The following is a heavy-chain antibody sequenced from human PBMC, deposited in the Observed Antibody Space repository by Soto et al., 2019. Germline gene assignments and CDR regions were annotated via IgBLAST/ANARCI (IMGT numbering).Heavy chain of an antibody. Sequence: QVQLQESGPGLVKPSETLSLTCTVSGGSISSYYWSWIRQPAGKGLEWIGRIYTSGSTNYNPSLKSRVTMSVDTSKNQFSLKLSSVTAADTAVYYCARDGYKKEVGYFDYWGQGPLVTVSS. CDR1: GGSISSYY. J-gene: IGHJ4*02. V-gene: IGHV4-4*07. CDR2: IYTSGST. D-gene: IGHD5-12*01. CDR3: ARDGYKKEVGYFDY.